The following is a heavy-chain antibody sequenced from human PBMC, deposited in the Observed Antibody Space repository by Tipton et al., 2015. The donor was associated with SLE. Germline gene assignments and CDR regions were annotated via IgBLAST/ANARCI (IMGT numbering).Heavy chain of an antibody. Sequence: TLSLTCTVSGGSISSYYWSWIRQPPGKGLERIGYIYYSGSTNYNPSLKSRVTISVDTSKNQFSLKLSSVTAADTAVYYCARRAAGREFDYWGQGTLVTVSS. CDR2: IYYSGST. J-gene: IGHJ4*02. D-gene: IGHD6-13*01. CDR1: GGSISSYY. V-gene: IGHV4-59*01. CDR3: ARRAAGREFDY.